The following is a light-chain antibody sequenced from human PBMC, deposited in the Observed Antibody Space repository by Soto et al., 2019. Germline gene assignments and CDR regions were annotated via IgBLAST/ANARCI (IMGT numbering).Light chain of an antibody. CDR1: FSDVGSYNL. J-gene: IGLJ2*01. CDR3: CSYAGSSTVV. V-gene: IGLV2-23*01. Sequence: QSALTQPASVSGSPGQSITISYTGTFSDVGSYNLVSWYQQHPGKAPKLMIYEDTKRPSGVSNRFSGSKSGYTASLTISGLQAEDEADYYCCSYAGSSTVVFGGGTKLTVL. CDR2: EDT.